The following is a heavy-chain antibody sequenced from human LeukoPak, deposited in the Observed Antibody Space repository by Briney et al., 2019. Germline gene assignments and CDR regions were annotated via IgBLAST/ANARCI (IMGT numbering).Heavy chain of an antibody. D-gene: IGHD4-17*01. CDR1: GFTFSSYG. V-gene: IGHV3-30*02. CDR2: IRYDGSNK. J-gene: IGHJ4*02. CDR3: ARWDDYDRSHDY. Sequence: GGSLRLSCAASGFTFSSYGMHWVRQAPGKGLEWVAFIRYDGSNKYYADSVKGRFTISRDNSKNTLYLQMNSLRAEDTAVYYCARWDDYDRSHDYWGQGTLVTVSS.